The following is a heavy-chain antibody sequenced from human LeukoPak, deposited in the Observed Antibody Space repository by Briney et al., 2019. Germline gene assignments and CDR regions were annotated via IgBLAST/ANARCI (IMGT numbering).Heavy chain of an antibody. CDR2: IYYSGST. CDR1: GGSISSYY. CDR3: ARGGVGSSWKNWFDP. Sequence: SETLSLTCTVSGGSISSYYWSWIRQPPGKGLEWIGYIYYSGSTNYNPSLKSRVTISVDTSKNQFSLKLSSVTAADTAVYYCARGGVGSSWKNWFDPWGQGTLVTVSS. V-gene: IGHV4-59*01. J-gene: IGHJ5*02. D-gene: IGHD6-13*01.